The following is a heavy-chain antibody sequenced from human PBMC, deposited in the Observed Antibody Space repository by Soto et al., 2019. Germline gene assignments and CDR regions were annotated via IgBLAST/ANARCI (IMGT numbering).Heavy chain of an antibody. Sequence: ASVKVSCKASGYTFTSYDINWVRQATGQGLEWMGWMNPNSGNTGYAQKFQGRVTMTRNTSISTAYMELSSLRSEDTAVYYCARALSRFGELSYNWFDPWGQRTLVTVSS. V-gene: IGHV1-8*01. D-gene: IGHD3-10*01. J-gene: IGHJ5*02. CDR3: ARALSRFGELSYNWFDP. CDR2: MNPNSGNT. CDR1: GYTFTSYD.